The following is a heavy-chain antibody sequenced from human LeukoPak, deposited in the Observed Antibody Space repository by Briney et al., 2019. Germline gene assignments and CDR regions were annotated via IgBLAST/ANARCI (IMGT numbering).Heavy chain of an antibody. D-gene: IGHD2-15*01. CDR2: LYYSGST. CDR3: ARTIRRGWFDL. J-gene: IGHJ2*01. CDR1: GASISDYY. V-gene: IGHV4-59*01. Sequence: SETLSLTCNVSGASISDYYWSWVRQSPEKGLEWIACLYYSGSTHYNPSLRSRVAISGDTSKNQFPLKLTSVTTADTAVYFCARTIRRGWFDLWGRGTLVTVSS.